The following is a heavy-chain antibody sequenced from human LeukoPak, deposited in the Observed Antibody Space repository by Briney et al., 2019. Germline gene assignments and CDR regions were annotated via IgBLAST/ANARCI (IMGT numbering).Heavy chain of an antibody. D-gene: IGHD3-22*01. CDR2: IIPIFGTA. J-gene: IGHJ3*02. CDR3: AKDRREVVIRDVIDI. Sequence: ASVTVSFTASGGTFSSYAISWVRQAPGQGLEWMGGIIPIFGTANYAQKFQGRVTITADESTSTAYMELSSLRSEDTAVYYCAKDRREVVIRDVIDIWGQGTMVTVSS. CDR1: GGTFSSYA. V-gene: IGHV1-69*13.